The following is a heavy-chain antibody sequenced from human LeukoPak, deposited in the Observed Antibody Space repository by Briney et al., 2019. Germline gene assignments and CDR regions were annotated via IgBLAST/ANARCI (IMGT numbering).Heavy chain of an antibody. CDR3: ARALAVAGIDY. CDR1: GYTFTSYY. CDR2: INPSGGST. V-gene: IGHV1-46*01. J-gene: IGHJ4*02. D-gene: IGHD6-19*01. Sequence: VASVKVSCKASGYTFTSYYMHWVRQAPGQGLEWMGIINPSGGSTSFAQKFQGRVTMTRDTSTSTVYMELSSLRSEDTAVYYCARALAVAGIDYWGQGTLVTVSS.